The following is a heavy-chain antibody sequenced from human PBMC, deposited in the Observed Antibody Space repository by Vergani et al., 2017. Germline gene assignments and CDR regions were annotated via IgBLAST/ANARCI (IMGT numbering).Heavy chain of an antibody. CDR2: IVVGSGNT. CDR3: AASLWQLDYYYYXMDV. V-gene: IGHV1-58*01. J-gene: IGHJ6*03. D-gene: IGHD6-13*01. Sequence: QMQLVQSGPEVKKPGTSVKVSCKASGFTFTSSAVQWVRQARGQRLEWIGWIVVGSGNTNYAQKFQERVTITRDMSTSTAYMELSSLRSEDTAVYYCAASLWQLDYYYYXMDVWGKGTTVTVSS. CDR1: GFTFTSSA.